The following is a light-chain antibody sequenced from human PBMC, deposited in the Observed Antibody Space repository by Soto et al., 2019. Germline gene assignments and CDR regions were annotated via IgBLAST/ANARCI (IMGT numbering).Light chain of an antibody. CDR2: DIS. V-gene: IGKV1-33*01. CDR3: QQYANLPWT. J-gene: IGKJ1*01. CDR1: QDISNY. Sequence: DIQMTQSPSSLSASIGDRVTITCQASQDISNYLNWYQQKPGKAPKLLIYDISNLETGVPSRFSGGGSGTSYVVTISGLQPEDIATYYCQQYANLPWTFGRGTKVEVK.